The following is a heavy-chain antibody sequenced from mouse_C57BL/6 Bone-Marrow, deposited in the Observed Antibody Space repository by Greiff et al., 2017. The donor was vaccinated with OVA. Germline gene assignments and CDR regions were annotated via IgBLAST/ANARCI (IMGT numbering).Heavy chain of an antibody. CDR1: GFNIKDYY. D-gene: IGHD1-1*01. Sequence: EVNVVESGAELVKPGASVKLSCTASGFNIKDYYMHWVKQRTEQGLEWIGSIDPEDGETKYAPKFPGKATITADTSSNTAYLQLSSLTSEDTAVYYCARSGYYGSSRYAMDYWGQGTSVTVSS. V-gene: IGHV14-2*01. J-gene: IGHJ4*01. CDR3: ARSGYYGSSRYAMDY. CDR2: IDPEDGET.